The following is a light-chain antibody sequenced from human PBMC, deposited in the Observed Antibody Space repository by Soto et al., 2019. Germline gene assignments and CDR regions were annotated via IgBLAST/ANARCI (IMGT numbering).Light chain of an antibody. Sequence: EIVLTQSPGTLSLSPVERATLSCMASQSVSSGYLAWYQRRPGQAPRLLIYLASTRATGIPDRFSGSGSGTDFTLTISRLEPEDFAVYYCQQYGSSVRTFGQGTKVDIK. CDR1: QSVSSGY. CDR2: LAS. CDR3: QQYGSSVRT. V-gene: IGKV3-20*01. J-gene: IGKJ1*01.